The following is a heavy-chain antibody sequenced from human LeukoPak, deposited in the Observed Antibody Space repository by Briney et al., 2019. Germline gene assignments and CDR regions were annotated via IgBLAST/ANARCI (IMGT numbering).Heavy chain of an antibody. CDR1: GGSISSGDYY. J-gene: IGHJ4*02. V-gene: IGHV4-30-4*08. CDR3: ARVSIAAAGDRFDY. Sequence: SETLSLTCTVSGGSISSGDYYWSWIRQPPGKGLEWIGYIYYSGSTYYNPSLKSRVTISVDTSKNQFSLKLSSVTAADTAVYYCARVSIAAAGDRFDYWGQGTLDTVSS. CDR2: IYYSGST. D-gene: IGHD6-13*01.